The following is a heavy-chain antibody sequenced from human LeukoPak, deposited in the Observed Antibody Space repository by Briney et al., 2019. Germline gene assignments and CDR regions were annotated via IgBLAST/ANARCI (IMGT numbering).Heavy chain of an antibody. CDR3: AKGKNYYDSSGTR. Sequence: GSLRLSRSAPGFHLWRLGMGRVRPASGEGLEWVSAISGSGGSTYYADSVKGRFTISRDNSKNTLYLQMKSLRAEDTAVYYCAKGKNYYDSSGTRWRQGTMVTVSS. CDR1: GFHLWRLG. D-gene: IGHD3-22*01. J-gene: IGHJ3*01. CDR2: ISGSGGST. V-gene: IGHV3-23*01.